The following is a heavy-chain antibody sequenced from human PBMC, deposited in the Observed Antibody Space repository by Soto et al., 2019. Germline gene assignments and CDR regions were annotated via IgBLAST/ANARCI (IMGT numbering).Heavy chain of an antibody. CDR1: GGAFSSYA. Sequence: GASVKVSCKASGGAFSSYAISWVRQAPGQGLEWMGGIIPIFGTANYAQKFQGRVTITADESTSTAYMELSSLRSEDTAVYYCARGDYGGNKNYYGMDVWGQGTTVTVSS. V-gene: IGHV1-69*13. D-gene: IGHD4-17*01. CDR2: IIPIFGTA. CDR3: ARGDYGGNKNYYGMDV. J-gene: IGHJ6*02.